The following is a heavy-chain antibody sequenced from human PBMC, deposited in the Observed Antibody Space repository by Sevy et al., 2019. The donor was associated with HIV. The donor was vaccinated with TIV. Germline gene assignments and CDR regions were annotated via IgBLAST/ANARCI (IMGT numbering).Heavy chain of an antibody. CDR2: IKEDGSEK. V-gene: IGHV3-7*01. Sequence: GESLKISCAASGFIFSNYWMTWVRQAPGKGLEWVANIKEDGSEKYYVDSVKGRFTIYRDNAKNSLYLQMNSLRAEDTAVYYCARERIAVDWGQGTLVTVSS. J-gene: IGHJ4*02. CDR1: GFIFSNYW. CDR3: ARERIAVD. D-gene: IGHD6-19*01.